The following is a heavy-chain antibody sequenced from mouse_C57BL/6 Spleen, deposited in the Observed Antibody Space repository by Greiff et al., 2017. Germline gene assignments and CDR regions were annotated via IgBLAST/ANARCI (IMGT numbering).Heavy chain of an antibody. Sequence: EVQLVESGGGLVKPGGSLKLSCAASGFTFSSYTMSWVRQTPEKRLEWVATISGGGGNTYYPDSVKGRFTISRDNAKNTLYLQMSSLRSEDTALYYCAYSLVATYWYFDVWGTGTTVTVSS. J-gene: IGHJ1*03. D-gene: IGHD1-1*02. CDR1: GFTFSSYT. CDR2: ISGGGGNT. CDR3: AYSLVATYWYFDV. V-gene: IGHV5-9*01.